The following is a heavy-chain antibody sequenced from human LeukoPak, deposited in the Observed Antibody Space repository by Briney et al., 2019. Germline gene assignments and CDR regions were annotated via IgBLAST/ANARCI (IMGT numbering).Heavy chain of an antibody. CDR3: ARSYGDYVWFSAFDI. D-gene: IGHD4-17*01. J-gene: IGHJ3*02. CDR1: GGSFSGYY. CDR2: INHSGST. Sequence: SETLSLTCAVYGGSFSGYYWSWIRQPPGKGLEWIGEINHSGSTNYNSSLKSRVTISVDTSKNQFSLKLSSVTAADTAVYYCARSYGDYVWFSAFDIWGQGTMVTVSS. V-gene: IGHV4-34*01.